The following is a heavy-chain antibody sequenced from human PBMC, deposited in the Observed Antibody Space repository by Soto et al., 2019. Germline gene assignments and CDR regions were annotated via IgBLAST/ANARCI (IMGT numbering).Heavy chain of an antibody. D-gene: IGHD3-22*01. CDR3: AKVYSSEYYYDSSGPGGDY. CDR1: GFTFSSYG. Sequence: LRLSCAASGFTFSSYGMHWVRQAPGKGLEWVAVISYDGSNKYYADSVKGRFTISRDNSKNTLYLQMNSLRAEDTAVYYCAKVYSSEYYYDSSGPGGDYWGQGTLVTVSS. CDR2: ISYDGSNK. V-gene: IGHV3-30*18. J-gene: IGHJ4*02.